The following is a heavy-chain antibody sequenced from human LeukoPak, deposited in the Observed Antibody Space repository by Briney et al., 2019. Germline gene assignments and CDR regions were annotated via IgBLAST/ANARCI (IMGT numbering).Heavy chain of an antibody. J-gene: IGHJ3*02. CDR3: SRVEYRSSSVVDAFDI. D-gene: IGHD6-6*01. CDR2: IYSVGST. Sequence: GGSLRLSCAASVFTVSSNYMSWVRQAPGKGLEWVSVIYSVGSTYYADSVKGRFTISRDNSKNTLYLQSNSPRAEDTARYYVSRVEYRSSSVVDAFDIWAQGTMVTVSS. CDR1: VFTVSSNY. V-gene: IGHV3-53*01.